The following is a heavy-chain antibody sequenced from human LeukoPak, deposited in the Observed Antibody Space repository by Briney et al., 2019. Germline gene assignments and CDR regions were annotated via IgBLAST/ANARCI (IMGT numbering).Heavy chain of an antibody. D-gene: IGHD4-23*01. V-gene: IGHV4-39*07. CDR3: ARDDYGGNRGVDY. CDR2: IYYSGST. CDR1: GGSISSSSYY. Sequence: PSETLSLTCTVSGGSISSSSYYWGWIRQPPGKGLEWIGSIYYSGSTYYNPSLKSRVTISVDTSKNQFSLKLSSVTAADTAVYYCARDDYGGNRGVDYWGQGTLVTVSS. J-gene: IGHJ4*02.